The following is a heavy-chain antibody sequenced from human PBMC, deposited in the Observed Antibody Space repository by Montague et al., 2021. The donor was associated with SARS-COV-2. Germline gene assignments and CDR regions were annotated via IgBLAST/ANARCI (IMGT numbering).Heavy chain of an antibody. D-gene: IGHD1-26*01. CDR3: ARQGSGSYYNWFDP. Sequence: SEILSLTRTVSGGSISSSSYYWGWIRQPPGKGLEWIGSIYYSGSTYYNPSLKSRVTISVDTSKNQFSLKLRSVTAADTAVYYCARQGSGSYYNWFDPWGQGTLVTVSS. CDR1: GGSISSSSYY. V-gene: IGHV4-39*01. CDR2: IYYSGST. J-gene: IGHJ5*02.